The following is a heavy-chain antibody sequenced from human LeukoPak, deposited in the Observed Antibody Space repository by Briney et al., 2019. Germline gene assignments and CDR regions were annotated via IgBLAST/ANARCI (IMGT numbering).Heavy chain of an antibody. D-gene: IGHD6-19*01. CDR2: IYYSGST. V-gene: IGHV4-59*08. Sequence: SETLSLTCTVSGGSMSSYYWSWIRQPPGKGLEWIGYIYYSGSTNYNPSLKSRVTISVDTSKKQFSLKLSSVTAADTAVYYCARHSSGRYIDYWGQGTLVTVSS. CDR3: ARHSSGRYIDY. J-gene: IGHJ4*02. CDR1: GGSMSSYY.